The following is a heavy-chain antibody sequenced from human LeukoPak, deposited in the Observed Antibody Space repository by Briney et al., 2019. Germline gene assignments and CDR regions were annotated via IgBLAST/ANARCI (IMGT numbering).Heavy chain of an antibody. CDR1: GGFISSSSYY. J-gene: IGHJ4*02. D-gene: IGHD2-2*01. CDR3: ARDQGIVVPAARGFED. V-gene: IGHV4-39*07. CDR2: ISYRGNT. Sequence: PSETLSLTCAVSGGFISSSSYYWGWIRQPPGKGLEWIGSISYRGNTYYNPSLKSRVTISLDTSKNQFSLKLSSVTAADTAVYYCARDQGIVVPAARGFEDWGQGTLVAVSS.